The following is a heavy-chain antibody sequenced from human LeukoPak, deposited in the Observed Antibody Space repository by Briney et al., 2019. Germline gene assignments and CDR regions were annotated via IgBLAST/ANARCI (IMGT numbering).Heavy chain of an antibody. CDR3: ARETGWPYAFGV. CDR2: ISSDGDST. V-gene: IGHV3-64*01. CDR1: GFTFSAYA. D-gene: IGHD6-19*01. Sequence: PGGSLRLSCAASGFTFSAYAMFWVRQAPGKGLEFVSSISSDGDSTDYANSVKGRVVISRDNSNNTLFLQMGSLRPEDMAVYYCARETGWPYAFGVWGLGTLVTISS. J-gene: IGHJ3*01.